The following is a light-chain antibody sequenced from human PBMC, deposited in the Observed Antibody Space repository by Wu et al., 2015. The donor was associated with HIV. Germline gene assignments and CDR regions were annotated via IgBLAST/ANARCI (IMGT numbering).Light chain of an antibody. Sequence: EIVLTQSPATLSLSPGERATLSCRASQSVSSYLAWYQQKPGQAPRLLIYDASNRASGIPDRFSGGGSGTDFTLTISSLEPEDFAVYYCQQRANWPLTFGGGTRLEIK. V-gene: IGKV3-11*01. J-gene: IGKJ4*01. CDR2: DAS. CDR3: QQRANWPLT. CDR1: QSVSSY.